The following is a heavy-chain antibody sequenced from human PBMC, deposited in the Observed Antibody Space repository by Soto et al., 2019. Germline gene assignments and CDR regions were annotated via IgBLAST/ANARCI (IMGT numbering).Heavy chain of an antibody. CDR1: VGSISSYY. CDR3: ARARANYGDYVSPLDY. Sequence: SETLSLTCTVSVGSISSYYWSWIRQPPGKGLEWIGYIYYSGSTNYNPSLKSRVTISVDTSKNQFSLKLSSVTAADTAVYYCARARANYGDYVSPLDYWGQGTLVTAPQ. D-gene: IGHD4-17*01. V-gene: IGHV4-59*01. CDR2: IYYSGST. J-gene: IGHJ4*02.